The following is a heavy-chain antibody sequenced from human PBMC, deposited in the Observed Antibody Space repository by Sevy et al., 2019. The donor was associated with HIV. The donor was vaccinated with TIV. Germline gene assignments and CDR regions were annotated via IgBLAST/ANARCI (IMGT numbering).Heavy chain of an antibody. CDR1: GFTFSSYS. CDR3: ARGGYSSSWYPSPYWYFDL. CDR2: ISSSSSYI. Sequence: GGSLRLSCAASGFTFSSYSMNWVRQAPGKGLEWVSSISSSSSYINYADSVKGRFTISRDNAKNSLYLQMNSLRAEDTAVYYCARGGYSSSWYPSPYWYFDLWGRGTLVTVSS. D-gene: IGHD6-13*01. J-gene: IGHJ2*01. V-gene: IGHV3-21*01.